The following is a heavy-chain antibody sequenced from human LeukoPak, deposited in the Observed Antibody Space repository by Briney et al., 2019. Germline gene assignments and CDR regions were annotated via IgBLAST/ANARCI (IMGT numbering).Heavy chain of an antibody. D-gene: IGHD3-16*01. CDR3: TEGVGVMSVIGGIDY. V-gene: IGHV3-11*01. CDR2: ISSSGSTI. Sequence: GGPLRLSCAASGFTFSNYYMSWIRQAPGKRLEWVSYISSSGSTIYYADSVKGRFTISRDNSKNSLYLQMNSLRTEDTGMYYCTEGVGVMSVIGGIDYWGQGTLVTVSS. CDR1: GFTFSNYY. J-gene: IGHJ4*02.